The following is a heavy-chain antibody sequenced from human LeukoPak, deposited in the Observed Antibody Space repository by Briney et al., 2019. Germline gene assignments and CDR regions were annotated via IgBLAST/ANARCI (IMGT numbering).Heavy chain of an antibody. V-gene: IGHV1-18*01. Sequence: GASVKVSCKASGYTFTSYGISWVRQAPGQGLEWMGWISAYNGNTNYAQKLQGRVTMTTDTSTSSAYIELRSLRSDDTAVYYCARAGYCSGGSCSEPWGQGTLVTVSS. CDR1: GYTFTSYG. J-gene: IGHJ5*02. CDR3: ARAGYCSGGSCSEP. CDR2: ISAYNGNT. D-gene: IGHD2-15*01.